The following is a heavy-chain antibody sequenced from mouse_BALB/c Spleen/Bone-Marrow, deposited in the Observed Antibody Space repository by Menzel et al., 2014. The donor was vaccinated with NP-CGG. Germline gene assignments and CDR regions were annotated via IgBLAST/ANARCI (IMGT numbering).Heavy chain of an antibody. CDR1: GFTFSDYY. Sequence: EVQLQESGGGIVKPGGSLKLSCAASGFTFSDYYMYWVRQTPEKRLEWVATISDGGSYTYYPDSVKGRFTISRDNAKNNLYLQMSSLKSEDTAMYYCARFYYYGSSYFDVWGAGTTVTVSS. CDR2: ISDGGSYT. J-gene: IGHJ1*01. D-gene: IGHD1-1*01. CDR3: ARFYYYGSSYFDV. V-gene: IGHV5-4*02.